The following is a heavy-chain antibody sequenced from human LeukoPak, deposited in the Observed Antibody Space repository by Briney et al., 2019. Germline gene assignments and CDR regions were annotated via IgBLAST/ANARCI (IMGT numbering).Heavy chain of an antibody. Sequence: GGSLRLSCAASGFAFSSYGMHWVRQAPGKGLEWVAFIRYDGSNKYYADSVKGRFTISRDNSKNTLYLQMNSLRAEDTAVYYCVKETGDVGQGGFEIWGQGTMVIVS. CDR2: IRYDGSNK. CDR1: GFAFSSYG. V-gene: IGHV3-30*02. D-gene: IGHD7-27*01. J-gene: IGHJ3*02. CDR3: VKETGDVGQGGFEI.